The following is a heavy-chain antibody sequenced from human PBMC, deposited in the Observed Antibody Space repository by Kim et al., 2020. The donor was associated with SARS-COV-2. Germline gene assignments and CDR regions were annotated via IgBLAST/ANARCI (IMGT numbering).Heavy chain of an antibody. J-gene: IGHJ2*01. Sequence: GGSLRLSCAASGFTFSSYGIHWVRQAPGKGLEWVAVISYDGSSKYYADSVKGRFTISRDNSKNTLYLQMNSLRAEDTAVYYCAKDGVWAAIYWYFDLWGR. CDR3: AKDGVWAAIYWYFDL. V-gene: IGHV3-30*18. CDR1: GFTFSSYG. D-gene: IGHD3-16*01. CDR2: ISYDGSSK.